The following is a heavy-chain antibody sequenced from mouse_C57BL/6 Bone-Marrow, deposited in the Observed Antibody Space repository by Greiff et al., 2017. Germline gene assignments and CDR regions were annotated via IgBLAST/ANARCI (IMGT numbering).Heavy chain of an antibody. CDR1: GYTFTSYW. V-gene: IGHV1-59*01. CDR2: IDPSDSYT. CDR3: ARNGYYDCFDY. J-gene: IGHJ2*01. Sequence: QVQLKQPGAELVRPGTSVKLSCKASGYTFTSYWMHWVKQRPGQGLEWIGVIDPSDSYTNYNQKFKGKATLTVDTSSSTAYMQLSSLTSEDSAVYYCARNGYYDCFDYWGQGTTLTVSS. D-gene: IGHD2-3*01.